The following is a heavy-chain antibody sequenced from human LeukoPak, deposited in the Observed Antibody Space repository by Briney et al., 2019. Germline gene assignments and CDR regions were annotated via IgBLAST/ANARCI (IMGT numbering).Heavy chain of an antibody. Sequence: PGGSLRLSCAASRFTFSSYGMSWVRQAPGKGLEWVSGISGSGGSTYYADSAKGRFTISRDNAKNSLYLQMNSLRAEDTAVYYCAELGITMIGGVWGKGTTVTISS. J-gene: IGHJ6*04. CDR3: AELGITMIGGV. CDR1: RFTFSSYG. D-gene: IGHD3-10*02. V-gene: IGHV3-23*01. CDR2: ISGSGGST.